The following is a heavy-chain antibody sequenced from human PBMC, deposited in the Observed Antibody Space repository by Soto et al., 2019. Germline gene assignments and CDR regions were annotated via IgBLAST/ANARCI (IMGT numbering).Heavy chain of an antibody. CDR3: VRAGRSGTYFGMDV. J-gene: IGHJ6*02. Sequence: PVGSLRLSCVASGFTFSSYEMNWVRQAPGKGLEWVSYMTPSGSIIYYADSVRGRFTISRDNAKNSLYLQMNSLRAEDTSVYYCVRAGRSGTYFGMDVWGQGTTVTVSS. CDR1: GFTFSSYE. CDR2: MTPSGSII. D-gene: IGHD3-3*01. V-gene: IGHV3-48*03.